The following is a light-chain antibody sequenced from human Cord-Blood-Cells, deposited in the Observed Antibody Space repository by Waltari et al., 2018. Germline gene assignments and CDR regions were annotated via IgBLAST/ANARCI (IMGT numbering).Light chain of an antibody. CDR2: AAS. Sequence: DIVLTQSPATLSLSPGERATLSCRASQSVSSYLAWYQQKPGQPPRLLIYAASNRATGIPARFSGSGSGTDFTLTISSLEPEDFAVYYCQQRSNWITFGQGTRLEIK. CDR1: QSVSSY. J-gene: IGKJ5*01. V-gene: IGKV3-11*01. CDR3: QQRSNWIT.